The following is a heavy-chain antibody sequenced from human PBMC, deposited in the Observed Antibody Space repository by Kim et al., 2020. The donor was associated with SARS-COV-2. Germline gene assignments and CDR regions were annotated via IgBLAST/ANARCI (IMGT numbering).Heavy chain of an antibody. D-gene: IGHD6-13*01. Sequence: SVKVSCKASGGTFSSYAISWVRQAPGQGLEWMGGIIPIFGTANYAQKFQGRVTITADESTSTAYMELSSLRSEDTAVYYCAREYAAAGWGYYYGMDVWGQGTTVTVSS. CDR3: AREYAAAGWGYYYGMDV. J-gene: IGHJ6*02. V-gene: IGHV1-69*13. CDR1: GGTFSSYA. CDR2: IIPIFGTA.